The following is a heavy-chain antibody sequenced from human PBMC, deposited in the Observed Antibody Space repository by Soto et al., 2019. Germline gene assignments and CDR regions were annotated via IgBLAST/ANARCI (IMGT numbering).Heavy chain of an antibody. CDR1: AVPGGFFTSSHW. CDR3: ARGVGQCCYSSPVHKFEY. V-gene: IGHV4-4*02. Sequence: SETLSLTCSVSAVPGGFFTSSHWWSWLRQPPGNGLEWIGAIHHSGSTNYNPSLKSRVSISVDNSKSEFSLKLYCVTAADTTVYYCARGVGQCCYSSPVHKFEYRGRGTLVTISS. CDR2: IHHSGST. J-gene: IGHJ4*02. D-gene: IGHD3-22*01.